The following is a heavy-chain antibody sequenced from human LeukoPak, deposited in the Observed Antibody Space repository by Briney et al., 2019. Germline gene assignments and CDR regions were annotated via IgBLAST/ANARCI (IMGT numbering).Heavy chain of an antibody. CDR1: GGSISSYY. CDR2: IYTSGST. Sequence: SETLSLTCTVSGGSISSYYWSWIRQPAGKGLEWIGRIYTSGSTNYNPSLKSRVTMSVGTSKNQFSLKLSSVTAADTAVYYCSRDATVTSPFYYYYYYMDVWGKGTTVTVSS. V-gene: IGHV4-4*07. D-gene: IGHD4-17*01. CDR3: SRDATVTSPFYYYYYYMDV. J-gene: IGHJ6*03.